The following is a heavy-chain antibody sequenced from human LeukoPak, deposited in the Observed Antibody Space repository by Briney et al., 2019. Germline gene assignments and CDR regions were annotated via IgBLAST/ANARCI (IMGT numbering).Heavy chain of an antibody. J-gene: IGHJ4*02. CDR3: ARAREPLIYTYYFEY. CDR1: GYSISSGYY. V-gene: IGHV4-38-2*02. CDR2: IYHSGST. D-gene: IGHD1-14*01. Sequence: SETLSLTCSVSGYSISSGYYWGWIRPPPGKGLEWIGRIYHSGSTYYDPSLKSRVTISVDTSRNQFSLKLTSVTAADTAVYYCARAREPLIYTYYFEYWGQGTLVTVSS.